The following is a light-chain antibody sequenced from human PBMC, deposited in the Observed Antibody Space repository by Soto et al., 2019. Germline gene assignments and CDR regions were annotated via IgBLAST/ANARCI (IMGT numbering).Light chain of an antibody. V-gene: IGKV3-11*01. Sequence: IVLTQSPATLSLSPGQRVTLSCRASESISSYLAWYQQKPGQAPRLFIYDASSRATGIPARFSGSGSGTYFTLTISSLEPEDFAVYYCQQRSKWPITFGQGTRLEIK. CDR3: QQRSKWPIT. J-gene: IGKJ5*01. CDR2: DAS. CDR1: ESISSY.